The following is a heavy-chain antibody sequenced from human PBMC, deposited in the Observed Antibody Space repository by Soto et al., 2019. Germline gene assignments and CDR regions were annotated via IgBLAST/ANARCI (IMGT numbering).Heavy chain of an antibody. D-gene: IGHD3-16*01. CDR2: ISYDGSNK. V-gene: IGHV3-30*18. CDR3: AKDGLGGYDPSYYYGMDV. Sequence: QVQLVESGGGVVQPGRSLRLSCAASGFTFSSYGMHWVRQAPGKGLEWVAVISYDGSNKYYADSVKGRFTISRDNSKNPLYLQMNSLTAEDTAVYYCAKDGLGGYDPSYYYGMDVWGQGTTVTVSS. J-gene: IGHJ6*02. CDR1: GFTFSSYG.